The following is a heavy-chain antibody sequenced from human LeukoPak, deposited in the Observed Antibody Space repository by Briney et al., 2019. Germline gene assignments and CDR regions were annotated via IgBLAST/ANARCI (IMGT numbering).Heavy chain of an antibody. CDR1: GGSISSGGYY. V-gene: IGHV4-31*03. D-gene: IGHD5-18*01. CDR3: AREEPKSGYSY. J-gene: IGHJ4*02. CDR2: IYYSGST. Sequence: SQTLSLTCTVSGGSISSGGYYWSWIRQHPGKGLEWIGYIYYSGSTYYNPSLKSRVTISVDTSKNQFSLKLSSVTAADTAMYYCAREEPKSGYSYWGQGTLVTVSS.